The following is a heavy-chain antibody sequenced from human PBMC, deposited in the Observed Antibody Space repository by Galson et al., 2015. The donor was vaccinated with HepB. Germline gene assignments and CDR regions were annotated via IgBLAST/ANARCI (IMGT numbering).Heavy chain of an antibody. CDR3: ARDRVGGYGGNLQFYYYGMDV. Sequence: SVKVSCKAAGGTFSKYAFSWVRQAPGQGLEWMGGIVPTFGIAIYAQTFQGRVTITADEPTRTVHMELSSLRSDDTAVYYCARDRVGGYGGNLQFYYYGMDVWGRGTTVTVSS. D-gene: IGHD4-23*01. CDR2: IVPTFGIA. CDR1: GGTFSKYA. V-gene: IGHV1-69*13. J-gene: IGHJ6*02.